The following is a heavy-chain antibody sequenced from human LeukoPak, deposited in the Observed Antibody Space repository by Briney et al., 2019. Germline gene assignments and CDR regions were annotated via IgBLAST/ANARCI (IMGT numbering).Heavy chain of an antibody. V-gene: IGHV3-23*01. Sequence: GGSLRLSCAASGFTFSSFAMSWVRQAPGKGLEWVSAISGSGGSTYYADSAKGRFTISRDNSKNTLYLQMNSLRAEDTAVYYCAKETYYYDSSGHPYWGQGTLVTVSS. CDR1: GFTFSSFA. CDR2: ISGSGGST. CDR3: AKETYYYDSSGHPY. D-gene: IGHD3-22*01. J-gene: IGHJ4*02.